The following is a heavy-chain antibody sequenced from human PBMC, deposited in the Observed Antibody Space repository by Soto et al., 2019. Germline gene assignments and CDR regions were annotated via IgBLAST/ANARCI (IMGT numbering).Heavy chain of an antibody. J-gene: IGHJ6*02. V-gene: IGHV1-18*01. Sequence: QVQLVQSGAEVKKPGSSVKVSCKASGGTFSNFALISWVRQAPGQGLEWMGWISPYSGNTHYASKVQGRLTMXTXPXXRTAYMDLGGLSSDDTAVYYCARVDNDVTPTPQDVWGQGTTVTVSS. CDR2: ISPYSGNT. D-gene: IGHD5-12*01. CDR1: GGTFSNFA. CDR3: ARVDNDVTPTPQDV.